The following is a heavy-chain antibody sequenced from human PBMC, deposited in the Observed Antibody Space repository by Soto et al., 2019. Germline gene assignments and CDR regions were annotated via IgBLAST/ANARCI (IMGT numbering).Heavy chain of an antibody. D-gene: IGHD3-3*01. Sequence: SETLSLTCTVSGGSISSGGYYWSWIRQHPGKGLEWIGYIYYSGSTYYNPSLTSRVTISVDTSKNQFSLKLSSVTAADTAVYYCARDVWSGYYQREPTRYYFDYWGQGTLVTVSS. J-gene: IGHJ4*02. CDR2: IYYSGST. V-gene: IGHV4-31*03. CDR1: GGSISSGGYY. CDR3: ARDVWSGYYQREPTRYYFDY.